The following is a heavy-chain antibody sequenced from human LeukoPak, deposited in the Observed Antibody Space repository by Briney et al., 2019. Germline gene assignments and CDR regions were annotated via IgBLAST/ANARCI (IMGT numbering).Heavy chain of an antibody. Sequence: GGSLRLXCAASGFTFSSYSMNWVRQAPGKGLEWVANIDQDGSEKFYVDSVKGRFTISRDNAKNSLYLQMNSLRVEDTALYYCVRDQGAAGDYWGQGTLVTVSS. J-gene: IGHJ4*02. CDR1: GFTFSSYS. D-gene: IGHD6-13*01. CDR3: VRDQGAAGDY. CDR2: IDQDGSEK. V-gene: IGHV3-7*01.